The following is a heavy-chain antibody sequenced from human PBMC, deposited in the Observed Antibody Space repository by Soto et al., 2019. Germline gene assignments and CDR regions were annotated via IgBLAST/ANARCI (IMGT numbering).Heavy chain of an antibody. V-gene: IGHV1-69*01. CDR3: AREIAAAGTGFDY. J-gene: IGHJ4*02. Sequence: QVQLVQSGAEVKKPGSSVKVSCKASGGTFSSYAISWVRQAPGQGLEWMGGIIPIFGTANYAQQFQGRVTITADESPSTAHMELSSLRSEDTAVYYWAREIAAAGTGFDYWGQGTLVTVSS. CDR2: IIPIFGTA. D-gene: IGHD6-13*01. CDR1: GGTFSSYA.